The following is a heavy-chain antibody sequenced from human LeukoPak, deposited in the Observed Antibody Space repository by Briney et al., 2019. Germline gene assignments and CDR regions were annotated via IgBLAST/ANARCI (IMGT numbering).Heavy chain of an antibody. J-gene: IGHJ4*02. CDR1: GGTFSSYA. CDR2: IIPILGIA. CDR3: ARAAYYYDSSGYWNFDY. Sequence: SVKVSCKASGGTFSSYAISWVRQAPGQGLEWMGRIIPILGIANYAQKFQGRVTITADKSTSTAYMELSSLRSEDTAVYYCARAAYYYDSSGYWNFDYWGQGTLVTVSS. V-gene: IGHV1-69*04. D-gene: IGHD3-22*01.